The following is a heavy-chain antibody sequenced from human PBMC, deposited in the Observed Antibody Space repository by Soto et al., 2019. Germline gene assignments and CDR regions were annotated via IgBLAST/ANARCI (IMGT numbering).Heavy chain of an antibody. D-gene: IGHD3-22*01. CDR3: ARDSYYVHSSGYSPSPEYFDF. J-gene: IGHJ4*02. V-gene: IGHV3-33*01. CDR2: IWYDGSNK. Sequence: GGSLRLSCAASGFTFSSHGMHWVRQAPGKGLEWVAVIWYDGSNKYYADSVKGRFTISRDNSKNTLYLQMNSLRAEDTAVYYCARDSYYVHSSGYSPSPEYFDFWGQGTLVTVSS. CDR1: GFTFSSHG.